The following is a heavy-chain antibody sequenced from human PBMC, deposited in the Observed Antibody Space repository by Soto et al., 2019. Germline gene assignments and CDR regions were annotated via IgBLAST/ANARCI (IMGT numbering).Heavy chain of an antibody. CDR3: ASGIQLWLRRINNGYSG. CDR2: IIPMFGTA. J-gene: IGHJ4*02. V-gene: IGHV1-69*12. CDR1: GGTFSTYA. Sequence: QVQLVQSAAEVKKPESSVKVSCKAPGGTFSTYAISWVRQAPGQGLEWMGGIIPMFGTANYAQRFQDRVTITADESTSTVYVELSSLRSEDTAVYFCASGIQLWLRRINNGYSGWGQGTLVTVTS. D-gene: IGHD5-18*01.